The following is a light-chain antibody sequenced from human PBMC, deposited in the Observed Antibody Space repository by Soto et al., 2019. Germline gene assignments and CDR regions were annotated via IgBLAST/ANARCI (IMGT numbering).Light chain of an antibody. V-gene: IGKV3-11*01. CDR2: DAS. CDR1: QGVSSS. CDR3: QNYGSSPPYS. J-gene: IGKJ2*03. Sequence: EIVLTQSPATLSLSPGERATLSCRASQGVSSSLAWYQQKPGQAPRLLIYDASNRATGIPARFSGSGSGTDFTLTISRLQPEDFAVYYCQNYGSSPPYSFGQGTKVDIK.